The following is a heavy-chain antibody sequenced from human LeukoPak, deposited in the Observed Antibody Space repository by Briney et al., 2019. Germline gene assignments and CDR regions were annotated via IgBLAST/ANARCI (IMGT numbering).Heavy chain of an antibody. D-gene: IGHD3-22*01. CDR3: TRHHYDSTGSFDY. Sequence: SETLSLTCTVSGASITTTNYWGWIRQAPGKGLEWIGHIYYSGTTSYSPSLNSRVTISVDTSKNQFSLRLSSVTAADTAVYCCTRHHYDSTGSFDYWGQGALVTVSS. V-gene: IGHV4-39*01. CDR2: IYYSGTT. J-gene: IGHJ4*02. CDR1: GASITTTNY.